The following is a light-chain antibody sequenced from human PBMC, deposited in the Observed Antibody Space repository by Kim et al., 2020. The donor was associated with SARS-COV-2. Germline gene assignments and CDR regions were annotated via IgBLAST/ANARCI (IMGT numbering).Light chain of an antibody. Sequence: QSALTQPASVSGSPGQSITISCTGTSSDVGGYNYVSWYQQHPGKAPKLMIYDVSNRPSGVSNRFSGSKSGNTASLTISGLQAEDEADYYCSSSTSSSTLEVFGGGTQLTVL. CDR2: DVS. V-gene: IGLV2-14*03. CDR1: SSDVGGYNY. CDR3: SSSTSSSTLEV. J-gene: IGLJ2*01.